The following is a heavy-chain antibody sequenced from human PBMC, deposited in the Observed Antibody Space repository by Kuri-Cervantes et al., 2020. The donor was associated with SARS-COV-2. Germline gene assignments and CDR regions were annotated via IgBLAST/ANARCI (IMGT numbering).Heavy chain of an antibody. CDR3: ARSPRLGYCSGGSCDWGSYYGMDV. J-gene: IGHJ6*02. D-gene: IGHD2-15*01. V-gene: IGHV4-4*07. CDR1: GGSIGSYY. Sequence: GSLRLSCTVSGGSIGSYYWSWIRQPAGKGLEWIGRIYTSGSTNYNPSLKSRVTMSVDTSKNQFSLKLSSVTAADTAVYYCARSPRLGYCSGGSCDWGSYYGMDVWGQGTTVTVSS. CDR2: IYTSGST.